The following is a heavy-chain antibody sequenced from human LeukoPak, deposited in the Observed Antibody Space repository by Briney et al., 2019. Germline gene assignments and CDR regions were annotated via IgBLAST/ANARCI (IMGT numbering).Heavy chain of an antibody. CDR3: ARVGYSYDYFDY. V-gene: IGHV4-4*07. D-gene: IGHD5-18*01. Sequence: SETPSLTCTVSGGSISSYYWSWIRQPAGKGLEWIGRIYTSGSTNYNPSLKSRVTMSVDTSKNQFSLKVTYVTAADTAVYYCARVGYSYDYFDYWGQGTLVTVSS. CDR2: IYTSGST. CDR1: GGSISSYY. J-gene: IGHJ4*02.